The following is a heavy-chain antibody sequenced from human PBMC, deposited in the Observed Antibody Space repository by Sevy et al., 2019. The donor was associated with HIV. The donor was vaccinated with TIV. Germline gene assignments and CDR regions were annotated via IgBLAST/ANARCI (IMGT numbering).Heavy chain of an antibody. CDR2: ISSTGNNA. CDR3: VRGWPLNS. D-gene: IGHD6-13*01. V-gene: IGHV3-23*01. CDR1: GFTFSDYA. J-gene: IGHJ5*02. Sequence: GGSLRLSCAASGFTFSDYAMSWVRQAPGRGLEWVSTISSTGNNAFYANSVKGRFTTSRDNSKNTLYLQMTRLRADDTAVYYCVRGWPLNSWGQGTLVTVSS.